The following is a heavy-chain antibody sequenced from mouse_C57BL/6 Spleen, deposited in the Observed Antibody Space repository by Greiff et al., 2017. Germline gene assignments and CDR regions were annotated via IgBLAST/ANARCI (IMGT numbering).Heavy chain of an antibody. J-gene: IGHJ4*01. CDR3: ARYYGSSYAMDY. CDR1: GYTFTDYY. CDR2: INPNNGGT. V-gene: IGHV1-26*01. Sequence: EVQLQQSGPELVKPGASVKISCKASGYTFTDYYMNWVKQSHGKSLEWIGDINPNNGGTSYNQKFKGKATLTVDKSSSTAYMELRSLTSEDSAVYYCARYYGSSYAMDYWGQGTSVTVSS. D-gene: IGHD1-1*01.